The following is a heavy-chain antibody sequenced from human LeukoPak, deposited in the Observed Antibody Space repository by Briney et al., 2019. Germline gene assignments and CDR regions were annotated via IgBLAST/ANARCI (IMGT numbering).Heavy chain of an antibody. CDR3: ARSVWCGELSLLNWFDP. V-gene: IGHV3-21*01. CDR2: ISSSSSYI. D-gene: IGHD3-10*01. Sequence: AGGPLRLSCAASGVTFSSYSMNWVRQAPGKGLEWVSSISSSSSYIYYADSVKGRFTISRDNAKNSLYLQMNSLRAEDTAVYYCARSVWCGELSLLNWFDPWGQGTLVTVSS. J-gene: IGHJ5*02. CDR1: GVTFSSYS.